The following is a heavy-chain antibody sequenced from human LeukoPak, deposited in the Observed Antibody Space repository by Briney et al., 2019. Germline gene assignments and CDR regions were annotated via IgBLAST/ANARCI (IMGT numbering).Heavy chain of an antibody. CDR1: GFTFSDYY. Sequence: GGSLRLSCAASGFTFSDYYMSWIRQAPGKGLEWVSYISSSGSTIYYADSVKGRFTISRDNAKNSVYLQMNSLRAEDTAVYYCASDITHDYSNYGRGYYYMDVWGKGTTVTVSS. D-gene: IGHD4-11*01. J-gene: IGHJ6*03. V-gene: IGHV3-11*04. CDR3: ASDITHDYSNYGRGYYYMDV. CDR2: ISSSGSTI.